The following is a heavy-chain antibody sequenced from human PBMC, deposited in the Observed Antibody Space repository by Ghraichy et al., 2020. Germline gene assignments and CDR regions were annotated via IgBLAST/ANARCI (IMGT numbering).Heavy chain of an antibody. CDR1: GGTFSSYA. CDR2: IIPIFGTA. Sequence: SVKVSCKASGGTFSSYAISWVRQAPGQGLEWMGGIIPIFGTANYAQKFQGRVTITADESTSTAYMELSSLRSEDTAVYYCASGPSIAAPIPSYWGQGTLVTVSS. V-gene: IGHV1-69*13. D-gene: IGHD6-6*01. CDR3: ASGPSIAAPIPSY. J-gene: IGHJ4*02.